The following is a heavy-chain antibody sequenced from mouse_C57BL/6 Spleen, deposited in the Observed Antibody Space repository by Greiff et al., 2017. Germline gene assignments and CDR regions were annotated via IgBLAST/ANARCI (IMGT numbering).Heavy chain of an antibody. V-gene: IGHV1-69*01. J-gene: IGHJ3*01. CDR3: ARLGSSGYSWFAY. Sequence: VQLQQPGAELVMPGASVKLSCKASGYTFTSYWMHWVKQRPGQGLEWIGEIDPSDSYTNYNQKFKGKSTLTVDKSSSTAYMQLSSLTSEDSAVYYCARLGSSGYSWFAYWGQGTLVTVSA. D-gene: IGHD3-2*02. CDR2: IDPSDSYT. CDR1: GYTFTSYW.